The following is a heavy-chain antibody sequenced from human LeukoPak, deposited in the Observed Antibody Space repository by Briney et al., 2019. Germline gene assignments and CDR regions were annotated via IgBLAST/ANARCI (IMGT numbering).Heavy chain of an antibody. CDR3: AKGRRVYGSGSLYYFDH. V-gene: IGHV3-9*01. J-gene: IGHJ4*02. D-gene: IGHD3-10*01. CDR2: ISWNSGSI. CDR1: GFTFDDYA. Sequence: PGGSLRLSCAASGFTFDDYAMHWVRQAPGKGLEWVSGISWNSGSIGYADSVKGRFTISRDNAKNSLYPQMNSLRAEDTALYYCAKGRRVYGSGSLYYFDHWGQGTLVTVSS.